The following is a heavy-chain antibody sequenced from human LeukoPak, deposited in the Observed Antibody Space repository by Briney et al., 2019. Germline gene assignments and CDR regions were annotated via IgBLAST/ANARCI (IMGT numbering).Heavy chain of an antibody. J-gene: IGHJ4*02. Sequence: SETLSPTCAVYGGSFSGYYWSWIRQPPGKGLEWIGEINHSGSTNYNPSLKSRVTISVDTSKNQFSLKLSSVTAADTAVYYCARGRYSSGWYCLDYWGQGTLVTVSS. CDR3: ARGRYSSGWYCLDY. CDR2: INHSGST. V-gene: IGHV4-34*01. CDR1: GGSFSGYY. D-gene: IGHD6-19*01.